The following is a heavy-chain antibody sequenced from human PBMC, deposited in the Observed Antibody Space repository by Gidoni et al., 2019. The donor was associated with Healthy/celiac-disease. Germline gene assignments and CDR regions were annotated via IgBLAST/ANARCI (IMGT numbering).Heavy chain of an antibody. V-gene: IGHV3-23*01. CDR1: GFTFSSDS. Sequence: EVQLLESGGGLVQPGGSMRLSCAASGFTFSSDSMSWGRQAQGKGGEWVSAISGRGGSTYYADAVKGRFTISRDNSKNTLYLQMNSLRAEDTAVYYCAKGVTVTPGRFGPWGQGTLVTVSS. CDR2: ISGRGGST. D-gene: IGHD4-17*01. CDR3: AKGVTVTPGRFGP. J-gene: IGHJ5*02.